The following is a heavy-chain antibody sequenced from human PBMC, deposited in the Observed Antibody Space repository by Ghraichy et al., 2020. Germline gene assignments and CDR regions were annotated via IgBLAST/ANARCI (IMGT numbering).Heavy chain of an antibody. V-gene: IGHV1-18*01. J-gene: IGHJ6*02. CDR1: GYTFTTYG. CDR3: ARERKTIGVVDYGMDV. D-gene: IGHD3-3*01. CDR2: INTYNVNA. Sequence: ASVKVSCKASGYTFTTYGIIWVRQAPGQGLEWMGWINTYNVNANYAQKVQGRVTMTTDTSTSTAYMELRSLKSDDTAVYYCARERKTIGVVDYGMDVWGQGTTVTVSS.